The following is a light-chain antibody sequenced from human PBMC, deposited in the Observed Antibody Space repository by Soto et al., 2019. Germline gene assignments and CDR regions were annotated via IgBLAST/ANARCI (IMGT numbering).Light chain of an antibody. V-gene: IGLV2-11*01. CDR3: CSHSASYTFV. J-gene: IGLJ1*01. Sequence: QSALTQPRSVSGSPGEAVTISCTGTSSDVGGYNCVSWCQQHPGKAPQLISYDVAQRPSGVPDRFSGSKSGNTASLSISGLQAEDEADYYCCSHSASYTFVFGTGTKVTVL. CDR2: DVA. CDR1: SSDVGGYNC.